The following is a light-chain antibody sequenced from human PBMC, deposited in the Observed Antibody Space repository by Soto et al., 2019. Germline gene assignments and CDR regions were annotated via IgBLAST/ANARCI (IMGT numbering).Light chain of an antibody. CDR3: CSYAGSSTFGV. J-gene: IGLJ2*01. CDR1: SSDVGSYNL. CDR2: EGS. Sequence: QPASTSGSPGQSITISCTGTSSDVGSYNLVSWYQQHPGKAPKLMIYEGSKRPSGVSNRFSGSKSGNTASLTISGLQAEDEADYYCCSYAGSSTFGVFGGGTQLTVL. V-gene: IGLV2-23*03.